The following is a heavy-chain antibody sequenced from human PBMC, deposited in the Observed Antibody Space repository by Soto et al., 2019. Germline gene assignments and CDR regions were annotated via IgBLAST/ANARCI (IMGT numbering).Heavy chain of an antibody. CDR2: ISWNSGRI. CDR1: GFTFDDYA. CDR3: AKDITGRVVPAAMPPENYFDY. D-gene: IGHD2-2*01. J-gene: IGHJ4*02. Sequence: GGSLRLSCAASGFTFDDYAMHWVRQAPGKGLEWVSGISWNSGRIGYADSVKGRFTISRDNAKNSLYLQMNSLRAEDTALYYCAKDITGRVVPAAMPPENYFDYWGQGTLVTVSS. V-gene: IGHV3-9*01.